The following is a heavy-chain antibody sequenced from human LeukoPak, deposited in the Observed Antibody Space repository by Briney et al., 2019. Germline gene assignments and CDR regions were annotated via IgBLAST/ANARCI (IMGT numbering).Heavy chain of an antibody. Sequence: PGGSLRLSCAASGFTSSSYWMHWVRQVPGKGLVWVSRISGDGTARNYADSVKGRFTISRDDAKNTVDLQMNSLRGEDTAVYYCAREEVKSFDNWGQGTLVTVSS. CDR3: AREEVKSFDN. J-gene: IGHJ4*02. CDR1: GFTSSSYW. V-gene: IGHV3-74*01. CDR2: ISGDGTAR.